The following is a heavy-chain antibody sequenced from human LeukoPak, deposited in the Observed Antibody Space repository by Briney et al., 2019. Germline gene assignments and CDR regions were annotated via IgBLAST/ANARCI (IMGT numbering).Heavy chain of an antibody. CDR1: GYTFTSYD. V-gene: IGHV1-8*03. Sequence: GASVKVSCRASGYTFTSYDINWVRQATGQGLEWMGWMNPNSGNTGYAQKFQGRVTITRNTSISTAYMELSSLRSEGTAVYYCARVWGRGAFDIWGQGTMVTVSS. J-gene: IGHJ3*02. CDR3: ARVWGRGAFDI. CDR2: MNPNSGNT. D-gene: IGHD3-16*01.